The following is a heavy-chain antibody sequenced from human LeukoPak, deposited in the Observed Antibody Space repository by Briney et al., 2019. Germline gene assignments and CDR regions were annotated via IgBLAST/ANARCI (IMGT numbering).Heavy chain of an antibody. Sequence: GASVKVSCKASGGTFSSYAISWVRQAPGQGLEWMGGIIPIFGTANYAQKFQGRVTITTDESTSTAYMELSSLRSEDAAVYYCASHLETYDSSGYYPFDYWAREPWSPSPQ. J-gene: IGHJ4*02. CDR1: GGTFSSYA. D-gene: IGHD3-22*01. CDR3: ASHLETYDSSGYYPFDY. V-gene: IGHV1-69*05. CDR2: IIPIFGTA.